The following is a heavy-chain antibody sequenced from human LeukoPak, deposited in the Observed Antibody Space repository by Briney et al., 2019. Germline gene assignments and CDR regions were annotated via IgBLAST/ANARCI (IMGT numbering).Heavy chain of an antibody. Sequence: SETLSLTCTVSGGSISSYYWNWIRQPPGKGLEWIGYIYYSGSTNYNPSLKSRVTISVDTYKNQFSLKLSSVTAADTAVYYCARGADWSGFYSIFFFDLWGQGTLVTVAS. CDR3: ARGADWSGFYSIFFFDL. V-gene: IGHV4-59*01. CDR1: GGSISSYY. J-gene: IGHJ4*02. CDR2: IYYSGST. D-gene: IGHD3-3*01.